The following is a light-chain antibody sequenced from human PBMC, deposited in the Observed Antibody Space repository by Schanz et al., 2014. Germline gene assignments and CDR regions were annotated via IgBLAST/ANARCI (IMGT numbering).Light chain of an antibody. CDR3: SSYTSSSTLVV. CDR1: NTDIGGYNY. V-gene: IGLV2-14*01. CDR2: EDT. Sequence: QSALAQPASVSGSPGQSITISCTGSNTDIGGYNYVSWYQQHPGKAPKLMIYEDTKRPSGVPDRFSGSKSGNTASLTVSGLQAEDEADYYCSSYTSSSTLVVFGGGTKPTVL. J-gene: IGLJ2*01.